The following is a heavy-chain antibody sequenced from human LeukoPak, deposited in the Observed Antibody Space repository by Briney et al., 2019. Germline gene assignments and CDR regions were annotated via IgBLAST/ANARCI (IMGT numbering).Heavy chain of an antibody. CDR1: GGTFSSYG. V-gene: IGHV1-69*05. CDR3: ARASWGYLEVDY. D-gene: IGHD3-9*01. Sequence: GASVKVSCKASGGTFSSYGISWVRRAPGQGLEWMGGIIPIFGTPNYAQKFQGRVTITTDESTSTAYMELSSLRSEDTAVYYCARASWGYLEVDYWGQGTLVTVSS. J-gene: IGHJ4*02. CDR2: IIPIFGTP.